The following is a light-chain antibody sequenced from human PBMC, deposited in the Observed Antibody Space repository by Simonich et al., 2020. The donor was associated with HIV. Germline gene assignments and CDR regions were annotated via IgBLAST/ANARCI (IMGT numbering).Light chain of an antibody. J-gene: IGKJ1*01. V-gene: IGKV3-15*01. Sequence: EIVMTQSPATLSVSPGERATLSCRASQSLGSNLAWYQQKPGQAPRLLIYGASTRATGIPARFSGSGSGTEFNLTISSMQSEDLAVYYCQQYNKWPPWTFGQGTKVEIK. CDR1: QSLGSN. CDR2: GAS. CDR3: QQYNKWPPWT.